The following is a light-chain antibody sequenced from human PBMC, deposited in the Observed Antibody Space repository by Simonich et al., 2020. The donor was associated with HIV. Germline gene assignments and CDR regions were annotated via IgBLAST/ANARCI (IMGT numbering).Light chain of an antibody. CDR3: QQYYSTLWT. CDR1: QSVLYSSNNKNY. J-gene: IGKJ1*01. Sequence: DIVMTQSPDSLAVSLGERATINCKSSQSVLYSSNNKNYLAWYQQKPGQPPKLLINWESTRESGFPDRFSGSGSGTDFSITISSLQAEDVAVYYCQQYYSTLWTFGQGTKVEIK. CDR2: WES. V-gene: IGKV4-1*01.